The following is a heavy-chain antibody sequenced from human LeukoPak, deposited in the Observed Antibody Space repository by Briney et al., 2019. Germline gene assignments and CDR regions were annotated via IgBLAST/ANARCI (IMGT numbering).Heavy chain of an antibody. D-gene: IGHD3-10*01. J-gene: IGHJ4*02. CDR1: GVTFSSYW. CDR3: ATGATSGGY. Sequence: GRSLRLSCAASGVTFSSYWMHWVRQAPGKGLVWVSRINGDGSDTNYADSVKGRFSISRDNAKNTLYLQMNSLRAEDTAVYYCATGATSGGYWGQGTLVTVSS. V-gene: IGHV3-74*01. CDR2: INGDGSDT.